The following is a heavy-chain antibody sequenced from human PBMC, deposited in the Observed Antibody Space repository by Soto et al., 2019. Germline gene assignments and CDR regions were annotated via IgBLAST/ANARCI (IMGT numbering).Heavy chain of an antibody. CDR2: IYYSGST. CDR1: GGSISSGGYY. Sequence: QVQLQESGPGLVKPSQTLSLTCTVSGGSISSGGYYWSWIRQHPGKGLEWIGYIYYSGSTYYNPSLKSRVTISVDTSKNQFSLKLSSVTAADTAVYYCARRWGRGVIVVVPAALDWFDPWGQGTLVTVSS. V-gene: IGHV4-31*03. CDR3: ARRWGRGVIVVVPAALDWFDP. J-gene: IGHJ5*02. D-gene: IGHD2-2*01.